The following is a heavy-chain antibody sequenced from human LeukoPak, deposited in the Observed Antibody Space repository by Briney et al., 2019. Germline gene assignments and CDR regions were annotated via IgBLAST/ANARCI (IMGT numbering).Heavy chain of an antibody. CDR1: GGSFSGYY. J-gene: IGHJ5*02. CDR3: ARDLSVGSSGYWFDP. Sequence: SETLSLTCAVYGGSFSGYYWSWIRQPPGKGLEWIGYIYHSGSTYYNPSLKSRVTISVDRSKNQFSLKLSSVTAADTAVYYCARDLSVGSSGYWFDPWGQGTLVTVSS. D-gene: IGHD3-22*01. V-gene: IGHV4-30-2*01. CDR2: IYHSGST.